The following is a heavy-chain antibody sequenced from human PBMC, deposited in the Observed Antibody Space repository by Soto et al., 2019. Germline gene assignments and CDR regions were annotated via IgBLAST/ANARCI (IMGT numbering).Heavy chain of an antibody. D-gene: IGHD3-22*01. J-gene: IGHJ4*02. CDR3: ARSPQPYYYDSSGSIDY. Sequence: ASVKVSCKASGYTFTSYAMHWVRQAPGQSLEWMGWINTGNGNTKYSQKFQGRVTITRDTSATTAYMELSSLRSEDTALFFCARSPQPYYYDSSGSIDYWGQGTLVTVSS. V-gene: IGHV1-3*04. CDR2: INTGNGNT. CDR1: GYTFTSYA.